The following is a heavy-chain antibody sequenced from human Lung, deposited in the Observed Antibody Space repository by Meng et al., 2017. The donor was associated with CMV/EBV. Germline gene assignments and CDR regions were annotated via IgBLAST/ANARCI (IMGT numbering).Heavy chain of an antibody. CDR2: IIPIFGTA. CDR3: ARVEMGMVVADY. CDR1: GGTFSSYA. D-gene: IGHD2-15*01. Sequence: SXXVSXKASGGTFSSYAISWVRQAPGQGLEWMGGIIPIFGTANYAQKFQGRVTITTDESTSTAYMELSSLRSKDTAVYYCARVEMGMVVADYWGQGTLVTVSS. J-gene: IGHJ4*02. V-gene: IGHV1-69*05.